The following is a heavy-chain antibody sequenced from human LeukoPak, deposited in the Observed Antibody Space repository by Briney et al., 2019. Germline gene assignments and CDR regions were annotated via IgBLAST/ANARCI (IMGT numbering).Heavy chain of an antibody. V-gene: IGHV3-30-3*01. Sequence: GGSLRLSCAASRFTFSSYAMHWVRQAPGKGLEWVAVISYDGSNKYYADSVKGRFTISRDNSKNTLYLQMNSLRAEDTAVYYCASLYCSSTSCHDPGALDIWGQGTMVTVSS. CDR1: RFTFSSYA. CDR3: ASLYCSSTSCHDPGALDI. CDR2: ISYDGSNK. J-gene: IGHJ3*02. D-gene: IGHD2-2*01.